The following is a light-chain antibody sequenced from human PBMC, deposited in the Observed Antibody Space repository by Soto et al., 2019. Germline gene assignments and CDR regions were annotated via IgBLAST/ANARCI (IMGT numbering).Light chain of an antibody. Sequence: DIQMTQSPTSLSASVGDRVTITCRTSQSICSYLNWYQQKPGKAPKVLIYAASHLKTGVPSKFVGAGFGSDFNLAIGGLQPEDFATYFCQQSYSLPRTLGGGTKVELK. CDR1: QSICSY. J-gene: IGKJ4*01. CDR2: AAS. V-gene: IGKV1-39*01. CDR3: QQSYSLPRT.